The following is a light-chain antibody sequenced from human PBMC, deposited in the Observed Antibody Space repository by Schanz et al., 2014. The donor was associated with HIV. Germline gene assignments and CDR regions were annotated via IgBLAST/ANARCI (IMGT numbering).Light chain of an antibody. CDR3: SSYAATSNVL. J-gene: IGLJ3*02. CDR1: NSDVGSYDL. Sequence: QSALTQPASVSGSPGQSITISCTGTNSDVGSYDLVSWYQQHPGKAPKLMIYEVSERPSGVPDRFSGSKSGNTASLTVSGLQADDEADYYCSSYAATSNVLFGGGTKLTVL. V-gene: IGLV2-14*02. CDR2: EVS.